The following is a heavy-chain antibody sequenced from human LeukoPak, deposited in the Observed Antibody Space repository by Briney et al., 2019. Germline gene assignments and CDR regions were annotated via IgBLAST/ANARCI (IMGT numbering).Heavy chain of an antibody. V-gene: IGHV4-59*01. Sequence: SETLSLTCTDSGGSISSYYWSWIRQPPGKGLEWIGYIYYSGSTNYNPSLKSRVTISVDTSKNQFSLKLSSVTAADTAVYYCARMVGWGARRYYYYMDVWGKGTTVTISS. CDR1: GGSISSYY. CDR2: IYYSGST. J-gene: IGHJ6*03. CDR3: ARMVGWGARRYYYYMDV. D-gene: IGHD1-26*01.